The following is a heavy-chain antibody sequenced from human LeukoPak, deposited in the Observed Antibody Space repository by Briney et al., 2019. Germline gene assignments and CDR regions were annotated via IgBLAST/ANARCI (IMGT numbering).Heavy chain of an antibody. Sequence: GGSLRLSCAASGFTFSSYAMCWVCQAPGKGLEWVSAISGSGGSTYYADSVKGRFTISRDNSKNTLYLQMNSLRAEDTAVYYCAKDRNSLTIVATIEGFDYWGQGILVTVSS. CDR3: AKDRNSLTIVATIEGFDY. CDR2: ISGSGGST. CDR1: GFTFSSYA. J-gene: IGHJ4*02. D-gene: IGHD5-12*01. V-gene: IGHV3-23*01.